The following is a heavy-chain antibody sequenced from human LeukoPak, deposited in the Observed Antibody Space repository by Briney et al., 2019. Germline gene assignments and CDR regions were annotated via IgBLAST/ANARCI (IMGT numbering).Heavy chain of an antibody. D-gene: IGHD6-19*01. CDR1: GFTFSSYA. V-gene: IGHV3-30*04. Sequence: GGSLRLSCAASGFTFSSYAIHWVRQAPGKGLEWVAVISKDGSDKYYADSVKGRFTISRDNSRNTLFLHMNRLAGEDTAVYYCARVPDSSGWAGDYWGQGTLVTVSS. J-gene: IGHJ4*02. CDR2: ISKDGSDK. CDR3: ARVPDSSGWAGDY.